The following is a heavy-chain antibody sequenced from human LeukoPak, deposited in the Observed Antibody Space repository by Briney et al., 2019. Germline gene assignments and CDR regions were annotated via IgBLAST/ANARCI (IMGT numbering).Heavy chain of an antibody. D-gene: IGHD2-2*01. CDR3: ARDRRDCSSTSCPRYFDL. Sequence: SETLSLTCTVSGGSISSYYWSWIQQPPGKGLECIGYIYYSGSTNYNPSLKSRVTTSVDTSKNQFSLKLSSVTAADTAVYYCARDRRDCSSTSCPRYFDLWGRGTLVTVSS. CDR1: GGSISSYY. V-gene: IGHV4-59*01. CDR2: IYYSGST. J-gene: IGHJ2*01.